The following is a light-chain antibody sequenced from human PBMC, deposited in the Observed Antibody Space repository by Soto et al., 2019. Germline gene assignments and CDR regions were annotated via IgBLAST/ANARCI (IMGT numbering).Light chain of an antibody. V-gene: IGLV3-9*01. Sequence: SYELTQPLSVSVALGQTARITCGGNNIGSKNVHWYQQKPGQAPVLVIYRDSNRPSGIPERFSGSNSGNTATLTISRAQAGDEADYYCHVWDSSTAVFGGGTKLTVL. J-gene: IGLJ2*01. CDR2: RDS. CDR3: HVWDSSTAV. CDR1: NIGSKN.